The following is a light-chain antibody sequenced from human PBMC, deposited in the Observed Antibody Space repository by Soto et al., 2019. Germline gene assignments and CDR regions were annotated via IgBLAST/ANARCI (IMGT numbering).Light chain of an antibody. V-gene: IGLV2-14*01. Sequence: QSALTQPASVSGSPGQSITISCTGTSSDIGGYNYVSWYQHHPGKAPKLVIFEVSNRPSEISTRFSGSKSGNTASLTISGLQTEDEADYYCTSYTSSSTSVIFGGGTKLTVL. CDR1: SSDIGGYNY. CDR2: EVS. CDR3: TSYTSSSTSVI. J-gene: IGLJ2*01.